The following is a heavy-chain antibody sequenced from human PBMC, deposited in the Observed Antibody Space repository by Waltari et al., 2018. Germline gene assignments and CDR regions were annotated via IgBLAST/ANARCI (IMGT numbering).Heavy chain of an antibody. V-gene: IGHV3-7*01. CDR2: IMTDGSEE. Sequence: EVQLVESGGGLVQPGGSLRLSCAASGFTLSSHWVSWVRQAPGKGLEWVANIMTDGSEEYYVDSVRGRFTISRDNAKNSLFLQMNSLRPEDTAVYYCARDQWFAFDIWGQGTMVTVSS. CDR1: GFTLSSHW. D-gene: IGHD3-22*01. CDR3: ARDQWFAFDI. J-gene: IGHJ3*02.